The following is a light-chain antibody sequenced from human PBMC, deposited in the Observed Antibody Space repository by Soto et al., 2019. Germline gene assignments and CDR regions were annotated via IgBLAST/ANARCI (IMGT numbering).Light chain of an antibody. Sequence: ETVLTQSPGTLSLSPGERTTLSCRASQSVSSSYLAWYQQKPGQAPRLLIYGASNRATGLQDRFSGSGSRTDFTLSISRLEPEDFAMYYCQQYGSSPRTFGQGTKVEI. V-gene: IGKV3-20*01. J-gene: IGKJ1*01. CDR2: GAS. CDR3: QQYGSSPRT. CDR1: QSVSSSY.